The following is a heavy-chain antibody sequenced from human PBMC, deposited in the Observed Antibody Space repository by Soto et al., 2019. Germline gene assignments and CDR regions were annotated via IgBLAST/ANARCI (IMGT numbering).Heavy chain of an antibody. CDR3: ATALLDGPNDYGSRNYYRN. CDR1: DYNLTELS. CDR2: FSPEDGET. V-gene: IGHV1-24*01. Sequence: ASVKVSCKVSDYNLTELSMHWVRQAPGKRLEWMGGFSPEDGETIYAQKFQGRGTMTADTATDTAYMELSSLRSEVTAVYYCATALLDGPNDYGSRNYYRNWGQ. D-gene: IGHD3-10*01. J-gene: IGHJ4*01.